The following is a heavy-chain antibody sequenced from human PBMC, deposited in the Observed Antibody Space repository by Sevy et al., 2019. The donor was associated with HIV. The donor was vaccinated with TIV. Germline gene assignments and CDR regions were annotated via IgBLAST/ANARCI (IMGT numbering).Heavy chain of an antibody. D-gene: IGHD1-1*01. Sequence: ASVKVSCKASGGTFSSYAISWVRQAPGQGLEWMGGIIPIFGTANYAQKFQGRVTITADESTSTAYMELSSLRSEDTAMYYCASQGVQDSSYYYYYGMDVWGQGTTVTVSS. CDR2: IIPIFGTA. CDR1: GGTFSSYA. J-gene: IGHJ6*02. CDR3: ASQGVQDSSYYYYYGMDV. V-gene: IGHV1-69*13.